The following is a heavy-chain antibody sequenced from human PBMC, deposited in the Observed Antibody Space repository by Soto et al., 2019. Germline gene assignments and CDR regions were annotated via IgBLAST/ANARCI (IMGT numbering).Heavy chain of an antibody. CDR3: ARHNYGSGSTYFDY. Sequence: SETLSLTCTVSGGSISSYYLSWIRQPPGKGLEWIGYIYYSGGTNYNPSLKSRVTISVDTSKNQFSLKLNSMTAADTAVYYCARHNYGSGSTYFDYWGQGTLVTVS. CDR1: GGSISSYY. CDR2: IYYSGGT. J-gene: IGHJ4*02. V-gene: IGHV4-59*08. D-gene: IGHD3-10*01.